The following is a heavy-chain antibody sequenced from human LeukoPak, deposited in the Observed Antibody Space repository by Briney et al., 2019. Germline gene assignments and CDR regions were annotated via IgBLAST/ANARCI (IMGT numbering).Heavy chain of an antibody. CDR3: ARPFYGGNSDY. CDR1: GHTFTGYY. V-gene: IGHV1-2*06. Sequence: ASVKVSCKASGHTFTGYYMHWVRQAPGQGLGWMGRINPNSGGTNYAQKFQGRVTMTRDTSISTAYMELSRLRSDDTAVYYCARPFYGGNSDYWGQGTLVTVSS. CDR2: INPNSGGT. D-gene: IGHD4-23*01. J-gene: IGHJ4*02.